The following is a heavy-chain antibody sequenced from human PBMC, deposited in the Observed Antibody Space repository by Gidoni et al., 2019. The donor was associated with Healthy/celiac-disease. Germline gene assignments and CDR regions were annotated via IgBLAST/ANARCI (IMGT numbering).Heavy chain of an antibody. Sequence: QLQLQESGPGLVKPSETLSLTCTVSGGSLRRSSYYWGWIRQPPGKGLEWIGSIYYSGSTYYNPSLKSRVTISVDTSKNQFSLKLSSVTAADTAVYYCARLVGYSYGLGYYYYMDVWGKGTTVTVSS. J-gene: IGHJ6*03. CDR1: GGSLRRSSYY. CDR2: IYYSGST. D-gene: IGHD5-18*01. CDR3: ARLVGYSYGLGYYYYMDV. V-gene: IGHV4-39*01.